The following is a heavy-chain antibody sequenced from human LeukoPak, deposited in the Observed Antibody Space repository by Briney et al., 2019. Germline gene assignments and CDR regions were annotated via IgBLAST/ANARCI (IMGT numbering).Heavy chain of an antibody. CDR1: GFTVSSNY. V-gene: IGHV3-53*01. J-gene: IGHJ4*02. CDR2: IYSGGGT. Sequence: GGSLRLSCAASGFTVSSNYMSWVRQAPGKGLEWVSVIYSGGGTDNADSVKGRFTVSRDNSENTLYLQMNSLRAEDTAVYYCARGPYYYDSSGYYLSFDYWGQGTLVTVSS. D-gene: IGHD3-22*01. CDR3: ARGPYYYDSSGYYLSFDY.